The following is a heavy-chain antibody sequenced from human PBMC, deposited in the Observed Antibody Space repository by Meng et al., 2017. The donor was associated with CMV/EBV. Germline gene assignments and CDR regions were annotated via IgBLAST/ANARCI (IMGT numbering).Heavy chain of an antibody. V-gene: IGHV3-23*05. Sequence: GGSLRLSCEVSGFTFTDAGMAWVRHGPGKGLEWVSTVDQSGTDPHYADSVKGRFTISRDNFKNTLSLQMNSLRADDTAVYYCASIAAPGSESDFWGQGTLVTVSS. CDR2: VDQSGTDP. D-gene: IGHD6-13*01. J-gene: IGHJ4*02. CDR3: ASIAAPGSESDF. CDR1: GFTFTDAG.